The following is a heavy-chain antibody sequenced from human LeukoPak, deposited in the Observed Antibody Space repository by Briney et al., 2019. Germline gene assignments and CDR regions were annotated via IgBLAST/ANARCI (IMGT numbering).Heavy chain of an antibody. D-gene: IGHD4-23*01. CDR3: ARDDYGGSSHLDY. Sequence: PGGSLRLSCAASGFTFSSYSMNWVRQAPGKGLEWVSSISSSSSYIYYADSVKGRFTISRDNAKNSLYLQMNSLRAEDTAVYYCARDDYGGSSHLDYWGQGTLVTVSS. J-gene: IGHJ4*02. CDR2: ISSSSSYI. CDR1: GFTFSSYS. V-gene: IGHV3-21*01.